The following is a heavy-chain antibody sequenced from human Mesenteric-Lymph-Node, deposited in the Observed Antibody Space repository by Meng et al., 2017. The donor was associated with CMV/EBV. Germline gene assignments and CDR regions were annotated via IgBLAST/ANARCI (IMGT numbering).Heavy chain of an antibody. CDR2: INDSASA. V-gene: IGHV4/OR15-8*02. J-gene: IGHJ4*02. D-gene: IGHD1-26*01. Sequence: AYVSTNTWWTWVRQFPGKGLEWIAEINDSASANYNSHLKSRVTISIDESKNQFSLTLNSVTAADTTVYYCARSPSVTLADPMGLDIWGQGILVTVSS. CDR3: ARSPSVTLADPMGLDI. CDR1: AYVSTNTW.